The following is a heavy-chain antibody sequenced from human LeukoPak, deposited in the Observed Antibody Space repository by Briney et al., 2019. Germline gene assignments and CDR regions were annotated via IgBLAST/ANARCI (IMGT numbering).Heavy chain of an antibody. V-gene: IGHV4-59*08. CDR3: ATHRRSGSGGSENAFEI. Sequence: PSETLSLTCTVSGGSISGCYWSWIRQPPGKGLEWIGYIYHTGGTSNYSPSLKSRVTISVDTSKNHLSLKMSSVTAADTAIYYCATHRRSGSGGSENAFEIWGQGTMVTVSS. J-gene: IGHJ3*02. D-gene: IGHD5-12*01. CDR1: GGSISGCY. CDR2: IYHTGGTS.